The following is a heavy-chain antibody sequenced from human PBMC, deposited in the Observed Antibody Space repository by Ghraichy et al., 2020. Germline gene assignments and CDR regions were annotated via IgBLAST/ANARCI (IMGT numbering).Heavy chain of an antibody. V-gene: IGHV4-4*07. J-gene: IGHJ3*02. CDR3: ARSMVLRWFGDDAFDI. Sequence: SETLSLTCTVSGGSISSYYWSWIRQPAGKGLEWIGRIYTSGSTNYNPSLKSRVTMSVDTSKNQFSLKLSSVTAADTAVYYCARSMVLRWFGDDAFDIWGQGTMVTVSS. CDR2: IYTSGST. D-gene: IGHD2-21*01. CDR1: GGSISSYY.